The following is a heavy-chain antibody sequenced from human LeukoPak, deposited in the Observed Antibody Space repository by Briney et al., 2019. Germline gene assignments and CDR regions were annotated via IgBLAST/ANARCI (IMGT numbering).Heavy chain of an antibody. V-gene: IGHV1-69*13. CDR3: ATPPTGTTTTGEYYFDS. J-gene: IGHJ4*02. Sequence: GASVKVSCKASGGTFSSYTIAWVRQAPGQGLEWLGGIMPFFGSANYAQKFQGRVTITADESTSTAYMELSGLRSEDTAVYYCATPPTGTTTTGEYYFDSWGQGTLVTVSS. D-gene: IGHD1-1*01. CDR2: IMPFFGSA. CDR1: GGTFSSYT.